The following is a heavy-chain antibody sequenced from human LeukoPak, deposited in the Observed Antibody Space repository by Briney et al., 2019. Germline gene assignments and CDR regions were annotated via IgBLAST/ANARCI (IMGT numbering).Heavy chain of an antibody. D-gene: IGHD6-19*01. Sequence: GGSLRLSCAASGFTFSSYWMSWVRQAPGKGLEWVANIKQDGSEKYYVDSVKGRFTISRDNAKNSLYLQMNSLRAEDTAVYYCAREHIAVAGYYYYGMDVWGQGTMVTVSS. CDR2: IKQDGSEK. V-gene: IGHV3-7*03. CDR1: GFTFSSYW. J-gene: IGHJ6*02. CDR3: AREHIAVAGYYYYGMDV.